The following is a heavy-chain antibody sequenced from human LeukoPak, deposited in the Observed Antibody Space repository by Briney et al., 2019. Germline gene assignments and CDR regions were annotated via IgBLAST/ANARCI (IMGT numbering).Heavy chain of an antibody. CDR2: ISGSGGST. Sequence: PGGSLRLSCAASGFTFSSYAMSWVRQAPGKGLEWVSAISGSGGSTYYADSVKGRFTISRDNSKNTLYLQMNSLRAEDTAVYYCAKVGAHSSSWFFLFDYWGQGTLVTVSS. D-gene: IGHD6-13*01. CDR3: AKVGAHSSSWFFLFDY. CDR1: GFTFSSYA. J-gene: IGHJ4*02. V-gene: IGHV3-23*01.